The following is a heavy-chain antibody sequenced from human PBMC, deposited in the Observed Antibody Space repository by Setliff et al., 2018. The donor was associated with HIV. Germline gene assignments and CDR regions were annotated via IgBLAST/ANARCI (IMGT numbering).Heavy chain of an antibody. Sequence: SETLSLTCTVSGGSISSSSDYWGWIRQPPGKGLEWIGSIYYSGSIYYNPSLKSRVTISVDTPNNHSSLRLSSVTAADTALYYCARQNSGWGVGLYYFDYWGQGTLVT. CDR1: GGSISSSSDY. D-gene: IGHD6-19*01. V-gene: IGHV4-39*01. CDR2: IYYSGSI. J-gene: IGHJ4*02. CDR3: ARQNSGWGVGLYYFDY.